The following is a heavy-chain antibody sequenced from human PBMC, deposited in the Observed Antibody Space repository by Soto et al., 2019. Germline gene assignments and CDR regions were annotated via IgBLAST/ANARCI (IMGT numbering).Heavy chain of an antibody. J-gene: IGHJ4*02. Sequence: QVQLQESGPGLVKPSETLSLTCSVSGGSISNHYWSWIRQPPGKGLEWIGYIYYNGNTNYNPSLRSPVTMSVDTSTNQISLKFTTVTAADTADYYCTGANWYSEYWGQGTLVTVSS. CDR1: GGSISNHY. CDR3: TGANWYSEY. D-gene: IGHD7-27*01. V-gene: IGHV4-59*11. CDR2: IYYNGNT.